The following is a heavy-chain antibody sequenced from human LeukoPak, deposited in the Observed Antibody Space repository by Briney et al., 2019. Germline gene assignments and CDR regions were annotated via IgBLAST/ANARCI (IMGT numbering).Heavy chain of an antibody. CDR1: GYSFTSYW. J-gene: IGHJ6*02. CDR3: ARQVFGVVPSYGMDV. D-gene: IGHD3-3*01. V-gene: IGHV5-51*01. Sequence: GESLKISCKGSGYSFTSYWIGWVRQMPGKGLEWMGIIYPGDSDTRYGPSFQGQVTISADKSISTAYLQWSSLKASDTAMYYCARQVFGVVPSYGMDVWGQGTTVTVSS. CDR2: IYPGDSDT.